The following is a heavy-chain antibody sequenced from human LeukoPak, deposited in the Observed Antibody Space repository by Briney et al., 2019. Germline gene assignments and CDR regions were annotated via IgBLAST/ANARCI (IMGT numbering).Heavy chain of an antibody. CDR3: ARLRPQDAFDI. V-gene: IGHV5-51*01. CDR1: GYSFTIYW. CDR2: IYPGDSDT. J-gene: IGHJ3*02. Sequence: GESLKISCKGSGYSFTIYWIGWVRQMPGKGLEWMGLIYPGDSDTRYSPSFQGQVTISADKPTSTAYLQWSSLKASDTAMYYCARLRPQDAFDIWGQGTMVTVSS.